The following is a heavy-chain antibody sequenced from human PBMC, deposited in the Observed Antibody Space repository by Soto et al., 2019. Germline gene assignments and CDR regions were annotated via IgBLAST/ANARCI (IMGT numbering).Heavy chain of an antibody. CDR2: IYHSGST. Sequence: SETLSLTCAVSGGSISSSNWWSWVRQPPGKGLEWIGEIYHSGSTNYNPSLKSRVTISVDKSKNQFSLKQSSVTAADTAVYYCARGLGYCTNGVCSYHYYYGMDVWGQGTTVTVSS. D-gene: IGHD2-8*01. CDR1: GGSISSSNW. CDR3: ARGLGYCTNGVCSYHYYYGMDV. V-gene: IGHV4-4*02. J-gene: IGHJ6*02.